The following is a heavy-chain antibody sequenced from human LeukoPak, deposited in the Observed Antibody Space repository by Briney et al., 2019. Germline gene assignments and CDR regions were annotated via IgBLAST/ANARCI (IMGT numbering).Heavy chain of an antibody. CDR1: GYSIISDCF. CDR3: ARGMFVVGVFFSGYYFDY. V-gene: IGHV4-38-2*02. Sequence: PSETLSLTCTVSGYSIISDCFWGWIRQPPGKGLEWIGTIYHSGSTYYSPSLKSRVTVSVDTSKNEFSLKLSSVTAADTAVYFCARGMFVVGVFFSGYYFDYGGQGTLVTVSS. D-gene: IGHD2-8*01. CDR2: IYHSGST. J-gene: IGHJ4*02.